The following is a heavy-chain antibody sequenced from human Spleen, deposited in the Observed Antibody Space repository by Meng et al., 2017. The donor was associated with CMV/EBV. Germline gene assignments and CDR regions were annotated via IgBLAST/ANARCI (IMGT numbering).Heavy chain of an antibody. Sequence: GESLKISCAASGFTVSSNEMSWVRQAPGKGLEWVSSISGGSTYYADSRKGRFTISRDNSKNTLYLQMNSLRAEDTAVYFCARELVVIGDAGPFDNWGQGTLVTVSS. CDR2: ISGGST. CDR3: ARELVVIGDAGPFDN. D-gene: IGHD2-21*01. J-gene: IGHJ4*02. V-gene: IGHV3-38-3*01. CDR1: GFTVSSNE.